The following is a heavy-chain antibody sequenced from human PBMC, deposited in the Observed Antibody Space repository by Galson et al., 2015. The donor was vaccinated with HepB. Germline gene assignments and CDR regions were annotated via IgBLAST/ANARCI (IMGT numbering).Heavy chain of an antibody. CDR3: ARVVKPGYTSGALSF. CDR1: GYTFSSYS. J-gene: IGHJ4*02. V-gene: IGHV1-46*01. CDR2: IDPSGGST. D-gene: IGHD5-18*01. Sequence: SVKVSCKASGYTFSSYSMHWVRQAPGQGLEWMGIIDPSGGSTRSPQKFQGRIIKTRDTSTSTVNMELISLSSEDTGVYYCARVVKPGYTSGALSFWGQGTLLTVSS.